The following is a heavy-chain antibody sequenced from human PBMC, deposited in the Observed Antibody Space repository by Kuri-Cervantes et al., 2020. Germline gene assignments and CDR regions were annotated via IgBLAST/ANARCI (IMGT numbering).Heavy chain of an antibody. CDR3: ALGDYYYYGMDV. Sequence: GESLKISCAASGFTFSSYSMNWVRQAPGKGLEWVSSISSSSSYIYYADSVKGRFTISRDNAKNSLYLQMNSLRAEDTAVYYCALGDYYYYGMDVWGQGTTVTVSS. J-gene: IGHJ6*02. CDR1: GFTFSSYS. D-gene: IGHD3-16*01. V-gene: IGHV3-21*01. CDR2: ISSSSSYI.